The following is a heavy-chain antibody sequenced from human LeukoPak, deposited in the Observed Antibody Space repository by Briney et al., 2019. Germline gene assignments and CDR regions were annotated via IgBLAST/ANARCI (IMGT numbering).Heavy chain of an antibody. CDR2: IMPILGTA. J-gene: IGHJ6*04. CDR3: AREPLSKVGGVIMSREYGMDV. D-gene: IGHD3-10*01. CDR1: GGTFSSYA. V-gene: IGHV1-69*13. Sequence: ASVKVSCKASGGTFSSYAIRWVRQAPGQGLEWMGGIMPILGTADYAQKFQGRVTITADESMSTAYMELSSLRSEDTAMYYCAREPLSKVGGVIMSREYGMDVWGKGTTVTVSS.